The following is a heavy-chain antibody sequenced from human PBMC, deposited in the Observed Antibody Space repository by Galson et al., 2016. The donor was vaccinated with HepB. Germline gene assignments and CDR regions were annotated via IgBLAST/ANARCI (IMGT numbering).Heavy chain of an antibody. CDR3: ARDTAMVTSDP. V-gene: IGHV3-21*01. Sequence: SLRLSCAASGFICSTYSMTWVRQAPGKGLEWVSSISSSSTYIYYADSVKGRFTISRDNAKNSLYLQMNSLRADDTAVYYCARDTAMVTSDPWGQGTLVTVSS. J-gene: IGHJ5*02. CDR2: ISSSSTYI. D-gene: IGHD5-18*01. CDR1: GFICSTYS.